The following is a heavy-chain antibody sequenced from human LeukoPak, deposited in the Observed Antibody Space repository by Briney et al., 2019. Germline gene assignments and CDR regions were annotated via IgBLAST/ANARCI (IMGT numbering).Heavy chain of an antibody. D-gene: IGHD1-1*01. CDR3: ARAIDREEYNFDY. CDR1: GGTFTSYA. J-gene: IGHJ4*02. CDR2: IIPIIGTA. V-gene: IGHV1-69*05. Sequence: SGKVSCKASGGTFTSYAISWVRQAPGQGLEWMGRIIPIIGTADYAQKFQGRVTITTDESTSTAYMALSSLRSEDTAVYYCARAIDREEYNFDYWGQGTLVTVSS.